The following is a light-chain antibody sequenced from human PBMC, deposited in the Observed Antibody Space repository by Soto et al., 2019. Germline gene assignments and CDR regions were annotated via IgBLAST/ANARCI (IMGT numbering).Light chain of an antibody. Sequence: QSVLTQPPSVSGAPGQRVTISCTGSSSNIGAGYDVHWYQQLPGTAPKLLIYGNSNRPSGVPDRFSVSKSDTSASLAITGLQAEDEADYYCQSYDSSLSGSVCGGRNKLTVL. CDR3: QSYDSSLSGSV. V-gene: IGLV1-40*01. J-gene: IGLJ2*01. CDR1: SSNIGAGYD. CDR2: GNS.